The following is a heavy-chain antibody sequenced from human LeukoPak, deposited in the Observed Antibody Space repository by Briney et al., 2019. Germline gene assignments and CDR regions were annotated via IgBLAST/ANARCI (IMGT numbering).Heavy chain of an antibody. V-gene: IGHV3-30*02. CDR3: AKDLGTLISGTYYYYFDY. CDR2: VRSDGSIE. D-gene: IGHD3-10*01. CDR1: AFSFSSYG. J-gene: IGHJ4*02. Sequence: GGSLRLSCAASAFSFSSYGMHWVRQAPGKGLEWVAFVRSDGSIEYYADSVKGRFTISRDNSKNTLYLQMNSLRAEDSAVYYCAKDLGTLISGTYYYYFDYWGQGTLVTVSS.